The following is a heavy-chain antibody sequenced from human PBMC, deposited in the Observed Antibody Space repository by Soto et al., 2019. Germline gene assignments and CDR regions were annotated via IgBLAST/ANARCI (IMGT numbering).Heavy chain of an antibody. Sequence: QMQLVQSGPEVKEPGTSVKVSCKASGVTLKTYVIEWVRQARGQRLEWIGWIVVGSGNIDYAQKFHGRVTFTRDRSTDTAYMELSSLTSDDTGVYYCAVGEYYGGFDPWGQGTLVTVSS. J-gene: IGHJ5*02. CDR1: GVTLKTYV. CDR2: IVVGSGNI. D-gene: IGHD3-16*01. V-gene: IGHV1-58*02. CDR3: AVGEYYGGFDP.